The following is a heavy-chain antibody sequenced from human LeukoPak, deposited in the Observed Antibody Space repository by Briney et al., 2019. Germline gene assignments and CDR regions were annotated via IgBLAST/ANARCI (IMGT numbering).Heavy chain of an antibody. J-gene: IGHJ4*02. D-gene: IGHD2-2*01. CDR2: INPNSGDT. CDR1: GYTFTGYY. CDR3: ARTLRKYQLLWDY. Sequence: GASVKVSCEASGYTFTGYYMHWERQAPGQGLEWMGWINPNSGDTNYAQKFQGRVTMTRDTSISTAYMKMSRLRSDDTAVYYCARTLRKYQLLWDYWGQGTLVTVSS. V-gene: IGHV1-2*02.